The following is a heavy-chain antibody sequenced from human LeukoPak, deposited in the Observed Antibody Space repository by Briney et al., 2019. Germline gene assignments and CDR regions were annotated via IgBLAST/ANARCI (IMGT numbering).Heavy chain of an antibody. J-gene: IGHJ5*02. CDR2: IDHSGST. V-gene: IGHV4-34*01. Sequence: PSETLSLTCAVYGGSLNGYYWSWIRRPPGKRLEWIGEIDHSGSTQYNPSLKSRVTISLDTSKKQFSLKLTSLTAADTAFYYCARYGMAAEGIWWFDPWGQGTLVTVSS. CDR3: ARYGMAAEGIWWFDP. D-gene: IGHD6-13*01. CDR1: GGSLNGYY.